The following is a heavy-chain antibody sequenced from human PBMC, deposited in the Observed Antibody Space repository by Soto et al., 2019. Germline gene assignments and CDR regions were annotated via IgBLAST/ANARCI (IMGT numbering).Heavy chain of an antibody. CDR2: IIPIFGTA. J-gene: IGHJ6*02. Sequence: QVQLVQSGAEVKKPGSSVKVSCKASGCTFSSYAISWVRQAHGQGLEWMGGIIPIFGTANYAQKFQGRVTITADESTSTAYMELSSLRSEDTAVYSCARDRGDYYYCMDVWGQGTTVTVSS. D-gene: IGHD3-10*01. V-gene: IGHV1-69*12. CDR1: GCTFSSYA. CDR3: ARDRGDYYYCMDV.